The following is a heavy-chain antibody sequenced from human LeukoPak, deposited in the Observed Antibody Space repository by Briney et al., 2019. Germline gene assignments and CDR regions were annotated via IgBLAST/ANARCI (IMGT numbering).Heavy chain of an antibody. CDR2: INHSGST. V-gene: IGHV4-34*01. D-gene: IGHD2-2*01. Sequence: SETLSLTCAVYGGSFSGYYWSWIRQPPGKGLEWIGEINHSGSTNYNPSLKSRVTISVDTSKNQFSLKLSSVTAADTAVYYCARASGSSSYSCDITSYSYAYGIDVWGQGTPVTVSS. CDR1: GGSFSGYY. CDR3: ARASGSSSYSCDITSYSYAYGIDV. J-gene: IGHJ6*02.